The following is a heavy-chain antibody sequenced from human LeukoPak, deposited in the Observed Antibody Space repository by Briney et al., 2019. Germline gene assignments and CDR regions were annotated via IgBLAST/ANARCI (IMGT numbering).Heavy chain of an antibody. D-gene: IGHD2-2*01. CDR1: RFTFSSYT. CDR2: ISSSSRNI. Sequence: GGSLRLSCAASRFTFSSYTMNWVRQAPGKGLEWVSSISSSSRNIDYADSVKGRFAISRDSDKNSLYLQMNSLRAEDTAVYYCAKDQYCTSTSCYVGYWGQGTLVTVSS. V-gene: IGHV3-21*04. J-gene: IGHJ4*02. CDR3: AKDQYCTSTSCYVGY.